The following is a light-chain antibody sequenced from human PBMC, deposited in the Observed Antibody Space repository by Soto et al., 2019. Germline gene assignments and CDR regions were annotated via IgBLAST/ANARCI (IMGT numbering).Light chain of an antibody. V-gene: IGKV3-15*01. CDR3: QQYNNWPLT. CDR1: QSISSS. CDR2: GAS. J-gene: IGKJ1*01. Sequence: EIVMTQSPATLSVSPGERATLSCRASQSISSSLGWYQQKPGQAPRLLIYGASNRATGIPARFTGSGSGTEFTLTISSLQSEDFAVYYCQQYNNWPLTFGQGTKVDIK.